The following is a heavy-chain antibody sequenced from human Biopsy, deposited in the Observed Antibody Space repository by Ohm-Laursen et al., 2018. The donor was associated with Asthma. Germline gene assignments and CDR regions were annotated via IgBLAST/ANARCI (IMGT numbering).Heavy chain of an antibody. CDR2: IYYSGST. CDR3: ARDLSGYCTSSACYGFDS. J-gene: IGHJ5*01. V-gene: IGHV4-31*03. CDR1: GGSISSGGYY. D-gene: IGHD2-8*01. Sequence: TLSLTCSVSGGSISSGGYYWSWIRQHPGKGLEWIGYIYYSGSTNYNPSLKSRVTISVDTSKNQFSLKLSSVTAADTAVYYCARDLSGYCTSSACYGFDSWGQGTLVTVSS.